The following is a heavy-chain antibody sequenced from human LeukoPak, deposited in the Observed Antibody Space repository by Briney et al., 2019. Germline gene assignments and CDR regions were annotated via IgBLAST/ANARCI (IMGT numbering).Heavy chain of an antibody. CDR2: INHSGST. CDR3: ARVTAMAANNWFDP. D-gene: IGHD5-18*01. CDR1: GGSFSGYY. V-gene: IGHV4-34*01. J-gene: IGHJ5*02. Sequence: SETLSLTCAAYGGSFSGYYWSWIRQPPGKGLEWIGEINHSGSTNYNPSLKSRVTISVDTSKNQFSLKLSSVTAADTAVYYCARVTAMAANNWFDPWGQGTLVTVSS.